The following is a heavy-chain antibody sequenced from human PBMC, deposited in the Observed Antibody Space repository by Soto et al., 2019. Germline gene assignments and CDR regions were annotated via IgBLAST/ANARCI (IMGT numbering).Heavy chain of an antibody. Sequence: PWGSLRLSCAASGFNVFAFAVNFGRHSPWKGLEWVSGISVSDAFIYYADSVRGRFSISRDASENILYLQMNSLRVDDTALYYCTRETVAGITGLDYWGPGTLVTVS. CDR1: GFNVFAFA. D-gene: IGHD1-20*01. CDR2: ISVSDAFI. J-gene: IGHJ4*02. V-gene: IGHV3-23*01. CDR3: TRETVAGITGLDY.